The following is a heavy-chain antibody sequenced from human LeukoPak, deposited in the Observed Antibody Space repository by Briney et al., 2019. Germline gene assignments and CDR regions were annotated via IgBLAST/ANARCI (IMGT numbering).Heavy chain of an antibody. J-gene: IGHJ4*02. CDR2: ISGSGRNT. Sequence: GGSLRLSCAASGFIFSNYAMTWVRQAPGKGLEWVSTISGSGRNTFYYADSVKGRLIISRDNSRNTLYLQMNSLRAEDTAVYYCTRGKNTAMVDYWGQGTLVTVSS. CDR3: TRGKNTAMVDY. D-gene: IGHD5-18*01. CDR1: GFIFSNYA. V-gene: IGHV3-23*01.